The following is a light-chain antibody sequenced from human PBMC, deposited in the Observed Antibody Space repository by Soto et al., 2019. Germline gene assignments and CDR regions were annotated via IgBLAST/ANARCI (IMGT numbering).Light chain of an antibody. V-gene: IGLV2-23*01. Sequence: QSALTQPASVSGSPGQSITISCTGTSSDDGSYNLVSWYQQNPGKAPKLMIYEDDERPSGVSNRFSGSKSGNTASLTISGLQAEDEADYYCYSYAGRSTSVFGGGTKLTVL. CDR1: SSDDGSYNL. J-gene: IGLJ2*01. CDR2: EDD. CDR3: YSYAGRSTSV.